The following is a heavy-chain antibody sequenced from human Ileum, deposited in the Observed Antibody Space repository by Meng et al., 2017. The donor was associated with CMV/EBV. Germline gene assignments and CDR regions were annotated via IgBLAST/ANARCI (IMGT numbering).Heavy chain of an antibody. CDR2: IKQDGSEK. V-gene: IGHV3-7*01. J-gene: IGHJ4*02. D-gene: IGHD2-2*01. Sequence: GESLKISCAASGFTFSSYWMSWVRQAPGKGLEWVANIKQDGSEKYYVDSVKGRFTISRDNAKNSLYLQMNSLRVEDTAVYYCARLYCSGTSCFASANWGQGALVTVSS. CDR3: ARLYCSGTSCFASAN. CDR1: GFTFSSYW.